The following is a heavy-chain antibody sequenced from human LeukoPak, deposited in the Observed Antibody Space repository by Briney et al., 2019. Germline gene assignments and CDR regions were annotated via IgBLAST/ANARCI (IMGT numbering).Heavy chain of an antibody. V-gene: IGHV4-39*01. J-gene: IGHJ6*03. D-gene: IGHD3-16*01. CDR1: GGSISSNSFY. CDR3: ARQGADYFYYYVDV. Sequence: SETLSLTCSVSGGSISSNSFYWDWIRQPPGKGLEWIGSIYYSGSTSYSSSLESRVSLSVDMSKNQFSLKLTSVTAADTAVYYCARQGADYFYYYVDVWGEGTTVAVSS. CDR2: IYYSGST.